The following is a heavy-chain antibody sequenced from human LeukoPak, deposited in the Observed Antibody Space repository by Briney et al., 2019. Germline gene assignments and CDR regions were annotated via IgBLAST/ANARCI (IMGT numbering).Heavy chain of an antibody. CDR3: ANDYGSGRIGDYFDY. J-gene: IGHJ4*02. CDR2: ISGSGGST. Sequence: PGGSLRLSCAASGFTFGSYAMSWVREAPGKGVEWVSAISGSGGSTYYADSVKGRFTISRDNSKNTLYLQMNSLRAEDTAVYYCANDYGSGRIGDYFDYWGQGTLVTVSS. CDR1: GFTFGSYA. V-gene: IGHV3-23*01. D-gene: IGHD3-10*01.